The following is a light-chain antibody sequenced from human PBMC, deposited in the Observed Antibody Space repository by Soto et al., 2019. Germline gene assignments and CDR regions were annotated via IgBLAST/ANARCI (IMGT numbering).Light chain of an antibody. Sequence: DIQMTQSPSTLSGSVGDRVTITCRASQTISSWLAWYQQKPGKAPKLLIYKASTLKSGVPSRFSGSGSGTEFTLTISSLQPDDFATYYCQQTYSLPRTFAQGTKVDIK. CDR2: KAS. J-gene: IGKJ1*01. V-gene: IGKV1-5*03. CDR3: QQTYSLPRT. CDR1: QTISSW.